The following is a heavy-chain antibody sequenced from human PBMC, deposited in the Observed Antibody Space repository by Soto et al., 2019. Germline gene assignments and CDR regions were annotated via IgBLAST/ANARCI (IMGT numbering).Heavy chain of an antibody. CDR3: ARDDRTISGAVTLDY. D-gene: IGHD3-3*02. V-gene: IGHV1-3*01. J-gene: IGHJ4*02. CDR2: SNEGSGNT. CDR1: GYSFKNYA. Sequence: QVQLAQSGPEVKRPGASVRISCMTAGYSFKNYAIHWVRQAPGKKLEWMGWSNEGSGNTRYSHKFQGRMSIARDTSASTSYLDLRSLTSEDKAVYFCARDDRTISGAVTLDYWGPGTLVTVSS.